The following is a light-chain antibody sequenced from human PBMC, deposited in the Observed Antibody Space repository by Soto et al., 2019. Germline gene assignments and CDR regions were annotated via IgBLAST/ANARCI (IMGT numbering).Light chain of an antibody. CDR1: QSVSSN. V-gene: IGKV3-15*01. J-gene: IGKJ3*01. CDR2: GAS. CDR3: QQYNNWPPGIFT. Sequence: EIVMTQSPATLSVSPGERATLSCRASQSVSSNLAWYQQKPGQAPRLLIYGASTRATGIPARFSGSGSGTEFTLTIGSLQSEDFAVYYCQQYNNWPPGIFTFGPGTKVDIK.